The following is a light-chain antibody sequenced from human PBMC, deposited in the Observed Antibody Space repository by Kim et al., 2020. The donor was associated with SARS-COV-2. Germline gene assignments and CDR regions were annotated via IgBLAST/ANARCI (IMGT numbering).Light chain of an antibody. V-gene: IGLV3-19*01. CDR1: SLRSYY. J-gene: IGLJ3*02. CDR3: NSRDSSGYHRV. CDR2: GKN. Sequence: SSELTQDPAVSVALGQTVRITCQGDSLRSYYASWYQQKPGQAPVLVIYGKNNRPSGIPDRFSGSNSGNTASLTITGAQAEDEADYYCNSRDSSGYHRVFG.